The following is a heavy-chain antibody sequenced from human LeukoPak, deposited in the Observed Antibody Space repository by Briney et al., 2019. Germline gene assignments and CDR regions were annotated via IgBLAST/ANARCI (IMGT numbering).Heavy chain of an antibody. D-gene: IGHD3-10*01. Sequence: ASVKVSCKASGYTFTGYYMHRVRQAPGQGLEWMGWISPYNGNTHYPQKLQGRVTMTTDTSTSTAYMELRSLRSDDTAVYYCARDDYYGSGSYPPHGMDVWGQGTTVTVSS. CDR2: ISPYNGNT. CDR1: GYTFTGYY. V-gene: IGHV1-18*04. CDR3: ARDDYYGSGSYPPHGMDV. J-gene: IGHJ6*02.